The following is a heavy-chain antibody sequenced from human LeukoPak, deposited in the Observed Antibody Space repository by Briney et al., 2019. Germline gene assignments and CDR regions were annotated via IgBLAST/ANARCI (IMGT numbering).Heavy chain of an antibody. CDR1: GYTFTSNG. D-gene: IGHD3-22*01. CDR3: ASLKNSYDSSGYLVTDAFDI. CDR2: ISAYNGNT. V-gene: IGHV1-18*01. J-gene: IGHJ3*02. Sequence: ASVKVSCKASGYTFTSNGISWVRQAPGQGLEWMGWISAYNGNTNYEQKLQGRVTMTTDTSTSTAYMELRSLRSDDTAVYYCASLKNSYDSSGYLVTDAFDIWGQGTMVAVSS.